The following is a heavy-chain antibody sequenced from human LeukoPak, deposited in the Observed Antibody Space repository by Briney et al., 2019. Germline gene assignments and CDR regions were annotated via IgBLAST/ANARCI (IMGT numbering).Heavy chain of an antibody. V-gene: IGHV5-51*01. CDR3: ARRSDYGAYHFDY. Sequence: GESLKISLKGSGYRFTSYWIGWVRQIPGKGLEWIGIIYPGDSYTRFSPSCEGQVTISADKSTSTAYLQWSSLKATDTAIYYCARRSDYGAYHFDYWGQGNLVTVSS. J-gene: IGHJ4*02. CDR2: IYPGDSYT. D-gene: IGHD4-17*01. CDR1: GYRFTSYW.